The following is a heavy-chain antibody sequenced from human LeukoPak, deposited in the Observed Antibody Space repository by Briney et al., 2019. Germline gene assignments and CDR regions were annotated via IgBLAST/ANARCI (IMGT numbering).Heavy chain of an antibody. CDR1: GXIFSRYW. Sequence: GGSLRLSCAASGXIFSRYWMTWVRQAPGKGLEWVANIKPDGSEKKYVDSVKGRFTISRDNAKNSLYLQMNSLRAEDTAVYYCAREGYYFSGSYYNRDAFDIWGQGTMVTVSS. CDR2: IKPDGSEK. J-gene: IGHJ3*02. D-gene: IGHD3-10*01. CDR3: AREGYYFSGSYYNRDAFDI. V-gene: IGHV3-7*05.